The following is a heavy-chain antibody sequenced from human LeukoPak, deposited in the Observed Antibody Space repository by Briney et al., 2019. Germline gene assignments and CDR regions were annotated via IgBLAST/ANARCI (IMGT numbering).Heavy chain of an antibody. V-gene: IGHV4-39*01. CDR3: ARLYGDYRIDY. CDR2: IYYSGST. J-gene: IGHJ4*02. D-gene: IGHD4-17*01. CDR1: GGSISSYY. Sequence: SETLSLTCTVSGGSISSYYWGWIRQPPGKGLEWIGSIYYSGSTYYNPSLKSRVTISVDTSKNQFSLKLSSVTAADTAVYYCARLYGDYRIDYWGQGTLVTVSS.